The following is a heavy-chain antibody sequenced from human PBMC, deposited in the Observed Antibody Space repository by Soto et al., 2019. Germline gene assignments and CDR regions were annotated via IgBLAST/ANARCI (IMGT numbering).Heavy chain of an antibody. Sequence: QVQLVQSGVEVQKPGASVKVSCKTSGYSFTNYGISWVRQAPGQGLEWMGWISGYNGNAKYAQNLQDRLTMTTDTSTTTAYMELRSLRSDDTALYFCARWTRVGSYSGAFDIWGQGTKVTVSS. V-gene: IGHV1-18*01. CDR2: ISGYNGNA. D-gene: IGHD3-10*01. CDR3: ARWTRVGSYSGAFDI. CDR1: GYSFTNYG. J-gene: IGHJ3*02.